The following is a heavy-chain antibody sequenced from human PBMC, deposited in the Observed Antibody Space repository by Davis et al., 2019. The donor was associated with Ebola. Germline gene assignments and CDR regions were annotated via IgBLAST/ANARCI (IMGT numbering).Heavy chain of an antibody. CDR1: GYTFPSYG. CDR3: ARNRSVLRYFDWPGDYYGMDV. D-gene: IGHD3-9*01. J-gene: IGHJ6*02. V-gene: IGHV1-18*01. Sequence: ASVTVSCKASGYTFPSYGISWVRQAPGQGLEWMGWISAYNGNTNYAQKLQGRVTMTTDTSTSTAYMELRSLRSDDTAVYYCARNRSVLRYFDWPGDYYGMDVWGQGTTVTVSS. CDR2: ISAYNGNT.